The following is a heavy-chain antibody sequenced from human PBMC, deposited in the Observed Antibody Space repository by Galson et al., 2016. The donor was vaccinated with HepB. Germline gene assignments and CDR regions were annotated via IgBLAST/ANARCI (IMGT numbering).Heavy chain of an antibody. D-gene: IGHD6-25*01. CDR3: ATSTGYRSGWGAFDI. J-gene: IGHJ3*02. CDR2: ISAYNGNT. V-gene: IGHV1-18*01. CDR1: GYTFTSYG. Sequence: SVKVSCKASGYTFTSYGISWVRQAPGQGLEWMGWISAYNGNTYYAQKLQGRVTMTTDTSTSTVYMELRSLRSDDTAVYYCATSTGYRSGWGAFDIWGQGTMVTVSS.